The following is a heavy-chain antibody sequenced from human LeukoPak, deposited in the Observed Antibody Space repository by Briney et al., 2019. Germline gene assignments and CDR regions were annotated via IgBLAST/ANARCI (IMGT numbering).Heavy chain of an antibody. CDR3: ARLKYCTNGVCYAGFDY. D-gene: IGHD2-8*01. V-gene: IGHV1-8*01. J-gene: IGHJ4*02. Sequence: ASVKVSCKASGYTFTSYDFNWVRQATGQRPEWMGWMSPNSGDTGYAQKFQDRVTMTRNTSISTAYMELSSLRSEDTAVYYCARLKYCTNGVCYAGFDYWGQGTLVTVSS. CDR2: MSPNSGDT. CDR1: GYTFTSYD.